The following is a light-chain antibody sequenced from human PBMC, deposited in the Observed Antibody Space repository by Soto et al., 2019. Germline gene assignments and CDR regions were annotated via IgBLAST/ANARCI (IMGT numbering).Light chain of an antibody. CDR2: DVS. Sequence: DIQMTQSPSTLSAYVGDRVTITCRASQSISSWLAWYQQKPGKAPKLLIYDVSNLESGVPSRFSGSGSGTEFSLSISSLQPDDFASYYCQQYDSFSWTFGQGTKVDIK. CDR1: QSISSW. V-gene: IGKV1-5*01. CDR3: QQYDSFSWT. J-gene: IGKJ1*01.